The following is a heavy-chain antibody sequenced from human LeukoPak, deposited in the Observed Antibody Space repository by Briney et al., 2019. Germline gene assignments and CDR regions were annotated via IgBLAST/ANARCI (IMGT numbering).Heavy chain of an antibody. Sequence: GGSLRLSCAASGFTVSSNYMSSVRQAPGKGLEWVSVIYSGGSTYYADSVKGRLTISRDNSKNTLYLQMNSLGAEDTAVYYCASYAFDIWGQGTMVTVSS. CDR3: ASYAFDI. CDR1: GFTVSSNY. CDR2: IYSGGST. J-gene: IGHJ3*02. V-gene: IGHV3-53*01.